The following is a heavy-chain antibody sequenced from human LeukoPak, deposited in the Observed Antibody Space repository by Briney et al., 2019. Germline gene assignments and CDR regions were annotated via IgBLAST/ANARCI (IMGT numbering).Heavy chain of an antibody. D-gene: IGHD6-6*01. CDR3: ARDGSSSSISYAFDI. CDR2: ISSSGSTI. J-gene: IGHJ3*02. V-gene: IGHV3-11*04. Sequence: GGSLRLSCAASGFTFSDYYMSWIRQAPGKGLEWVSYISSSGSTIYYADSVKGRFTISRDNAKNSLYLQMNSLRAEDTAVYYCARDGSSSSISYAFDIWGQGTMVTVSS. CDR1: GFTFSDYY.